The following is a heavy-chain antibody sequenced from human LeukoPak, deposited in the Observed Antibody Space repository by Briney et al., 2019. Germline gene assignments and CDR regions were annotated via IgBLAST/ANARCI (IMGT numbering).Heavy chain of an antibody. CDR2: IYYSGST. J-gene: IGHJ4*02. CDR3: ARAGYSYGLPFDY. Sequence: PSETLSLTCTVSGGSISNYYWSWIRQPPGKGLEWIGYIYYSGSTNYNPSLKSRVTISVDTSKNQFSLKLSSVTAADTAVYYCARAGYSYGLPFDYWGQGTLVTVSS. D-gene: IGHD5-18*01. CDR1: GGSISNYY. V-gene: IGHV4-59*01.